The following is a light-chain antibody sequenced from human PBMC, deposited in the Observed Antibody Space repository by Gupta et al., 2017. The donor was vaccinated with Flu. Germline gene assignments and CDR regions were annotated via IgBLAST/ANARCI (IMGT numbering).Light chain of an antibody. CDR1: QSIRNY. CDR2: AAS. J-gene: IGKJ3*01. V-gene: IGKV1-39*01. Sequence: PSLSASVGDRVTITCRASQSIRNYLNWYQQKPGKAPKVLIFAASNLQSGLPSRFSGSGSGTEFSLTISNLQPEDFATYFCQQTDSTPGGTFGPGTTVDVK. CDR3: QQTDSTPGGT.